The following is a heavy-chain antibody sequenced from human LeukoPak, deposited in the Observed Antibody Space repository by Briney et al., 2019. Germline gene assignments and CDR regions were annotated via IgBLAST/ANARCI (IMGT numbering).Heavy chain of an antibody. CDR2: IYHSGST. V-gene: IGHV4-59*12. D-gene: IGHD6-13*01. J-gene: IGHJ4*02. CDR3: ARYSSSWVDY. CDR1: GGSISTYY. Sequence: PSETLSLTCTLSGGSISTYYWSWIRQPPGKGLEWIGYIYHSGSTNYNPSLKSRVTISVDTSKNQFSLKLSSVTAADTAVYYCARYSSSWVDYWGQGTLVTVSS.